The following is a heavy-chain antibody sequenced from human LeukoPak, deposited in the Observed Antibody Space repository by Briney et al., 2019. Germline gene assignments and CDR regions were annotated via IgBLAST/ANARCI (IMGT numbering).Heavy chain of an antibody. CDR2: ISWNSGSI. V-gene: IGHV3-9*01. CDR1: GFTFDDYA. J-gene: IGHJ4*02. CDR3: AKDITGYYDSSGPHYFDY. D-gene: IGHD3-22*01. Sequence: PGRSLRLSCAASGFTFDDYAMHWVRQAPGKGLEWVSGISWNSGSIGYADSVKGRFTISRDNAKNSLYLQMNSLRAEDTALYYCAKDITGYYDSSGPHYFDYWGQGTLVTVSS.